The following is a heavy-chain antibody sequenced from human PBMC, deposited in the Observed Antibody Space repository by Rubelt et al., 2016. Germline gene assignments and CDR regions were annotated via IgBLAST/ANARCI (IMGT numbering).Heavy chain of an antibody. CDR3: ARGDIVVVVAASNPLDY. CDR2: INAGNGNT. V-gene: IGHV1-3*01. J-gene: IGHJ4*02. Sequence: QVQLVQSGAEVKKPGASVKVSCKASGYTFTSYAMHWVRQAPEQRLEWVGWINAGNGNTKYSQKFQGRVTITRDTAASTAYMELSSLRSEDTAVYYCARGDIVVVVAASNPLDYWGQGTLVTVSS. CDR1: GYTFTSYA. D-gene: IGHD2-15*01.